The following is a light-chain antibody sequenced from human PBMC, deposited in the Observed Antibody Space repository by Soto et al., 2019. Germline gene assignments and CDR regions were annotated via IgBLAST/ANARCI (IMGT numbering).Light chain of an antibody. V-gene: IGKV3-20*01. CDR2: GAS. CDR1: QSVNSNY. J-gene: IGKJ1*01. CDR3: QQYVNSPGT. Sequence: EVVLTQSPDTLSSSPGERATLSCGASQSVNSNYLAWFQQKPGQAPKLLIYGASNRATGIPDRFSGSGSGTDFTLTISRLEPEDFAVYYCQQYVNSPGTFGQGTKVEIK.